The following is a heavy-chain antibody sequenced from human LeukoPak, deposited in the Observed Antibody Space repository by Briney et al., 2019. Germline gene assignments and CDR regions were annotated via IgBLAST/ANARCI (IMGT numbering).Heavy chain of an antibody. D-gene: IGHD6-19*01. J-gene: IGHJ4*02. V-gene: IGHV4-59*01. CDR1: GGSISSYY. Sequence: LETLSLTCTVSGGSISSYYWSWIRQPPGKGLEWIGYIYYSGSTNYNPSLKSRVTISVDTSKNQFSLKLSSVTAADTAVYYCASRGSGWYFDYWGQGTLVTVSS. CDR3: ASRGSGWYFDY. CDR2: IYYSGST.